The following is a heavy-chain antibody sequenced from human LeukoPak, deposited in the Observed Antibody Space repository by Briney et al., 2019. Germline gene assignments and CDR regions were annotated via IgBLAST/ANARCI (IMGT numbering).Heavy chain of an antibody. CDR3: ARESCSSTSCYFSVPDY. D-gene: IGHD2-2*01. CDR1: GGSISSGGYY. CDR2: IYYSGST. V-gene: IGHV4-31*03. Sequence: PSQTLSLTCTVSGGSISSGGYYWSWIRQHPGKGLEWIGYIYYSGSTYYNPSLKSRVTMSVDTSKNQFSLKLSSVTAADTAVYYCARESCSSTSCYFSVPDYWGQGTLVTVSS. J-gene: IGHJ4*02.